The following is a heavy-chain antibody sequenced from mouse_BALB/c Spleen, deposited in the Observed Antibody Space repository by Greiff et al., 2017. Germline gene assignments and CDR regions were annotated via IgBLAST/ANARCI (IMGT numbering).Heavy chain of an antibody. J-gene: IGHJ4*01. CDR3: APTARATAMDY. Sequence: VKLQESGAELMKPGASVKISCKATGYTFSSYWIEWVKQRPGHGLEWIGEILPGSGSTNYNEKFKGKATFTADTSSNTAYMQLSSLTSEDSAVYYCAPTARATAMDYWGQGTSVTVSS. D-gene: IGHD3-2*01. V-gene: IGHV1-9*01. CDR2: ILPGSGST. CDR1: GYTFSSYW.